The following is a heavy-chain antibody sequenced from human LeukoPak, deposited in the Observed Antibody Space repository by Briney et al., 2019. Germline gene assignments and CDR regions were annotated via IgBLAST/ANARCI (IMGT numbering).Heavy chain of an antibody. V-gene: IGHV1-46*01. Sequence: ASVKVSCKASGYTFTSYYMYWGRQAPGQGLEWMGIINPSGGSTSYAQKFQGRVTMTRDTSTSTVYMELSSLRSEDTAVYYCARDFRHSSGRPTYFDYWGQGTLVTVSS. CDR3: ARDFRHSSGRPTYFDY. CDR2: INPSGGST. J-gene: IGHJ4*02. D-gene: IGHD6-19*01. CDR1: GYTFTSYY.